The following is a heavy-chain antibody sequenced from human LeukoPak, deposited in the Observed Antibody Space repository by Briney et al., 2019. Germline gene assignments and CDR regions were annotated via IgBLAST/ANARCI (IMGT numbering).Heavy chain of an antibody. CDR2: IYYSGST. CDR1: GGSISSSSYY. D-gene: IGHD3-22*01. V-gene: IGHV4-39*07. Sequence: SETLSLTCTVSGGSISSSSYYWGWIRQPPGKGLEWIGSIYYSGSTYYNPSLKSRVTISVVTSKNQFSLKLSSVTAADTAVYYCARVGYYYDSSGFASWFDPWGQGTLVTVSS. J-gene: IGHJ5*02. CDR3: ARVGYYYDSSGFASWFDP.